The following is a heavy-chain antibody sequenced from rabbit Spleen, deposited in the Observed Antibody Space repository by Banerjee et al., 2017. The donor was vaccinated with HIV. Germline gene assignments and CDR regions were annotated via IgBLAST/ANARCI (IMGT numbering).Heavy chain of an antibody. CDR1: GFDFSSYS. J-gene: IGHJ6*01. CDR3: ARDTGSSFSSYGMDL. V-gene: IGHV1S7*01. D-gene: IGHD8-1*01. Sequence: QLKETGGGLVQPGGSLTLSCKTSGFDFSSYSMSWVRQAPGKGLEWIGAIYTGRGGTDYASWVNGRFTISSDNAQNTVDLQMNSLTAADTATYFCARDTGSSFSSYGMDLWGPGTLVTVS. CDR2: IYTGRGGT.